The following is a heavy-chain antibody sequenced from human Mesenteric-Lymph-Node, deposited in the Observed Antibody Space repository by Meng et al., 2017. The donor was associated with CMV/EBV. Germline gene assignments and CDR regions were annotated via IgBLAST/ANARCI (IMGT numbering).Heavy chain of an antibody. CDR1: GGSISSNNYY. J-gene: IGHJ6*02. Sequence: GSLRLSCTVSGGSISSNNYYWGWIRQPPGRGLEWIGSIYYSGTTHYNPSLKSRVTISVDTSKNQFSLKLNSVTAADTAVYYCARVDQPWDYGMDVWGQGTTVTVSS. D-gene: IGHD2-2*01. CDR3: ARVDQPWDYGMDV. CDR2: IYYSGTT. V-gene: IGHV4-39*01.